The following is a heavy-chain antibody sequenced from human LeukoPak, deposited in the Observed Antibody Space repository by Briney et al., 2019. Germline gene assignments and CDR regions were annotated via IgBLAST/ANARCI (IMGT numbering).Heavy chain of an antibody. CDR1: GGSISSYY. J-gene: IGHJ4*02. CDR3: AGGRRSGYSYGSTNTALDY. V-gene: IGHV4-59*01. Sequence: SETLSLTCTVSGGSISSYYWSWIRQPPGKGLEWIGYIYYSGSTNYNPSLKSRVTISVDTSKNQFSLKLSSVTAADTAVYYCAGGRRSGYSYGSTNTALDYWGQGTLVTVSS. CDR2: IYYSGST. D-gene: IGHD5-18*01.